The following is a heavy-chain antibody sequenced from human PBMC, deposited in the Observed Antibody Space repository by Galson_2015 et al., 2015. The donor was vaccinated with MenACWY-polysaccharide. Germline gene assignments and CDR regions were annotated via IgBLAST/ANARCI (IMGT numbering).Heavy chain of an antibody. CDR3: ARAQLNHPGSSTSYNIGNYFDY. D-gene: IGHD2-2*01. CDR2: INHSGST. Sequence: LRLSCAVSGFTFSNYWMTWIRQPPGKGLEWIGEINHSGSTNYNPSLKSRVAISVDTSKNQFSLKLSSVTAADTAVYYCARAQLNHPGSSTSYNIGNYFDYWGQGTLVTVSS. V-gene: IGHV4-34*01. J-gene: IGHJ4*02. CDR1: GFTFSNYW.